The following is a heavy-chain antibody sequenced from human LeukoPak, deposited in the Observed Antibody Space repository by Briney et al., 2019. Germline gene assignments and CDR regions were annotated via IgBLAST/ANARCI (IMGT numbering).Heavy chain of an antibody. CDR3: ARAQAPVDYYGSGSYYSNDAFDI. D-gene: IGHD3-10*01. V-gene: IGHV1-2*04. CDR2: INPHSGGT. Sequence: ASVKVSCKASGYTLTGYYMHWVRQAPGQGLEWMGWINPHSGGTNYAQKFQGWVTMTRDTSISTAYMELSRLRSDVTAVYYCARAQAPVDYYGSGSYYSNDAFDIWGQGTMVTVSS. CDR1: GYTLTGYY. J-gene: IGHJ3*02.